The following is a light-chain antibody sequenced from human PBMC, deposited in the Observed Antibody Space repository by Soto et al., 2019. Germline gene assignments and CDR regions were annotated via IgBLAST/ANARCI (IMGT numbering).Light chain of an antibody. CDR2: DAS. V-gene: IGKV1-5*01. J-gene: IGKJ1*01. Sequence: DIQMTQSPSTLSASVGDRVTITCRASQSISSWLAWYQQKPGKAPNLLIYDASSLESGVPSRFSGSGSGTEFTLTISSLQPDDFATYYCQQYHSYPWAFGRGTKVVIK. CDR3: QQYHSYPWA. CDR1: QSISSW.